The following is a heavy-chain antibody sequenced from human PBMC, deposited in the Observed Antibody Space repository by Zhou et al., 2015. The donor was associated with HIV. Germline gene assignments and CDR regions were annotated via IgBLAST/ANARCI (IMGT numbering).Heavy chain of an antibody. CDR3: ARLEYSSSLNYFDY. J-gene: IGHJ4*02. CDR2: IIPIFGTA. D-gene: IGHD6-6*01. V-gene: IGHV1-69*01. CDR1: GGTFSSYA. Sequence: QVQLVQSGAEVKKPGSSVKVSCKASGGTFSSYAISWVRQAPGQGLEWMGGIIPIFGTANYAQKFQGRVTITADESTSTAYMELSSLRSEDTAVYYCARLEYSSSLNYFDYWGQGTLVTVSS.